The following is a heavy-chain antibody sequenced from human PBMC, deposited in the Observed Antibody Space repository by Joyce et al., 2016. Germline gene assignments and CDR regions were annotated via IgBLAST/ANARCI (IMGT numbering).Heavy chain of an antibody. CDR1: GFTFSSYS. V-gene: IGHV3-48*02. D-gene: IGHD4-11*01. CDR3: ARDIYGDYSLDY. J-gene: IGHJ4*02. CDR2: ISSTGRTQ. Sequence: EVQLVESGGGLVQPGMSPRLSCAASGFTFSSYSMNWIRQAPGKGLECVSYISSTGRTQSYADSVKGRFTIARDNGKNSLYLQMDRLTDADTAIYYCARDIYGDYSLDYWGQGTLVTVSS.